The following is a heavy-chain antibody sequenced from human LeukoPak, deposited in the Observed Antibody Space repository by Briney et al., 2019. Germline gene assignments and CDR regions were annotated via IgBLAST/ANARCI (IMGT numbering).Heavy chain of an antibody. J-gene: IGHJ4*02. CDR3: ARGGYDFWSGSSPSYYFDY. V-gene: IGHV1-18*01. D-gene: IGHD3-3*01. Sequence: ASVKVSCKAPGGSFGRYAIHWVRQAPGQGLEWMGWISAYNGNTNYTQKLQGRVTMTTDTSTSTAYMELRSLRSDDTAVYYCARGGYDFWSGSSPSYYFDYWGQGTLVTVSS. CDR1: GGSFGRYA. CDR2: ISAYNGNT.